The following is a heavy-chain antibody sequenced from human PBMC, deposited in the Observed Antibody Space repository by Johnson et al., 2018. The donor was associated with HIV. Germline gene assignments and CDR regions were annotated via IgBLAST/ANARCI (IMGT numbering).Heavy chain of an antibody. CDR2: IGGSAVST. D-gene: IGHD4-17*01. CDR3: VSDYGYHAFDF. Sequence: VQLVESGGGLVQPGGSLRLSCAASGLTFSKYAMNWVRQAPGKGLEWVSLIGGSAVSTYYADSVRGRFTISRDNSKNTLYLQMNSLRAEDTAVYYCVSDYGYHAFDFWGQGTMVTVSS. CDR1: GLTFSKYA. V-gene: IGHV3-23*04. J-gene: IGHJ3*01.